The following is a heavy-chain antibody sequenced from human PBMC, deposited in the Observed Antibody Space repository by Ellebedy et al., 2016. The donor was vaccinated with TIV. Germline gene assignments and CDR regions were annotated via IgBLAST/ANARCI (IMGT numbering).Heavy chain of an antibody. Sequence: SETLSPTCPLSGYSISSGSSWGCIRQPPGKGLEWIGSIYYSASTYYNPSLTSRVTTSVDTSKNQFSLKLSSVTAADTAVYYCATVAGPYYYYGMDVWGEGSTVTVSS. CDR2: IYYSAST. J-gene: IGHJ6*04. CDR1: GYSISSGSS. CDR3: ATVAGPYYYYGMDV. D-gene: IGHD6-19*01. V-gene: IGHV4-38-2*01.